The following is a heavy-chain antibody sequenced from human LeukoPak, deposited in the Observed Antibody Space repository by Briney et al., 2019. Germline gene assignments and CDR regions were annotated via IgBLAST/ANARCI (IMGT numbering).Heavy chain of an antibody. CDR3: ARDLITMVRGVIRYYGMDV. V-gene: IGHV1-46*01. Sequence: ASVKVPCKASGYTFTSYYMHWVRQAPGQGLEWMGIINPSGGSTSYAQKFQGRVTMTRDTSTSTVYMELSSLRSEDTAVYYCARDLITMVRGVIRYYGMDVWGKGTTVTVSS. CDR2: INPSGGST. J-gene: IGHJ6*04. D-gene: IGHD3-10*01. CDR1: GYTFTSYY.